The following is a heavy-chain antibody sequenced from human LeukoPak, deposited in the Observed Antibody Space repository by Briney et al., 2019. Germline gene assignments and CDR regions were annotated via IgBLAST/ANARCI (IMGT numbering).Heavy chain of an antibody. J-gene: IGHJ6*02. D-gene: IGHD5-18*01. V-gene: IGHV3-30-3*01. CDR3: ARVDTAMVTSPIYYYGMDV. Sequence: GGSLRLSCAASGFTFSSYAMHWVRQAPGKGLEWVAVITYDGSNKYYADSVKGRFTISRDNSKNTLYLQMNSLRAEDTAVYYCARVDTAMVTSPIYYYGMDVWGQGTTVTVSS. CDR1: GFTFSSYA. CDR2: ITYDGSNK.